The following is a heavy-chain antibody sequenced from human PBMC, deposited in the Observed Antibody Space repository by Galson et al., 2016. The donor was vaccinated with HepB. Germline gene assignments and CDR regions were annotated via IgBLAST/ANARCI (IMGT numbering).Heavy chain of an antibody. CDR1: GLSLTNNAVG. Sequence: PALVKPTQTLTLTCTFSGLSLTNNAVGVGWLRQPPGKALEWLALVYWNDDKRYSSSLKTRLTITKDTSKNQVVLTMTNMDPVDTATYYCARYMGPDWYFDLWGRGTLVSVSS. V-gene: IGHV2-5*01. CDR2: VYWNDDK. D-gene: IGHD3-16*01. J-gene: IGHJ2*01. CDR3: ARYMGPDWYFDL.